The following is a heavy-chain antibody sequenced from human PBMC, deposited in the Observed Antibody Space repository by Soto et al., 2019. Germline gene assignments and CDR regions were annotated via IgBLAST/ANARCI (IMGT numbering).Heavy chain of an antibody. J-gene: IGHJ4*02. V-gene: IGHV4-4*02. D-gene: IGHD1-7*01. CDR2: IYHVGST. CDR3: VRGELRPRFDY. Sequence: PSETLSLTCTVSGDSLSTSFWWTWVRQSPGKGLEWIGQIYHVGSTNYNPALKSRVTISRDTSKNTLSLQMNSLRVEDTAVYYCVRGELRPRFDYWGQGTLVTVSS. CDR1: GDSLSTSFW.